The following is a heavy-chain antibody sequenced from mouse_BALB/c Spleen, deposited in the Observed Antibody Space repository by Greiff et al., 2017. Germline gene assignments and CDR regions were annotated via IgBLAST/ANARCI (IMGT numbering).Heavy chain of an antibody. CDR2: IWAGGST. D-gene: IGHD2-1*01. J-gene: IGHJ4*01. CDR1: GFSLTSYG. Sequence: QVQLKESGPGLVAPSQSLSISCTVSGFSLTSYGVHWVRQPPGKGLEWLGVIWAGGSTNYNSALMSRLSISKDNSKSQVFLKMNSLQTDDTAMYYCARGYGNCAMDYWGQGTSVTVSS. V-gene: IGHV2-9*02. CDR3: ARGYGNCAMDY.